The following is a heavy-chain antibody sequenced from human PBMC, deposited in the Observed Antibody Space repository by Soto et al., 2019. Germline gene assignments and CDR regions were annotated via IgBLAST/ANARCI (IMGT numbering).Heavy chain of an antibody. V-gene: IGHV1-3*01. D-gene: IGHD3-3*01. CDR3: ARDARRITIFGVVIPRYYFDY. J-gene: IGHJ4*02. CDR1: RYTFTSYA. Sequence: ASVKVSCKASRYTFTSYAMHWVRQAPGQRLEWMGWINAGNGNTKYSQKFQGRVTITRDTSASTAYMELSSLRSEDTAVYYCARDARRITIFGVVIPRYYFDYWGQGTLVTVSS. CDR2: INAGNGNT.